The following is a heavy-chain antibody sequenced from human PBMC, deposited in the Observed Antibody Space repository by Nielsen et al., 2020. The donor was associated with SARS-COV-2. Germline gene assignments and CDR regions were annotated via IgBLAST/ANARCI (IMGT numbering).Heavy chain of an antibody. CDR3: ARGQYYDFWSGYYGGANLAY. J-gene: IGHJ4*02. V-gene: IGHV1-2*04. D-gene: IGHD3-3*01. Sequence: ASVKVSCKASGYTFTGYYMHWVRQAPGQGLEWMGWINPNSGGTNYAQKFQGWVTMTRDTSISTAYMELSRLRSDDTAVYYCARGQYYDFWSGYYGGANLAYWGQGTLVTVSS. CDR1: GYTFTGYY. CDR2: INPNSGGT.